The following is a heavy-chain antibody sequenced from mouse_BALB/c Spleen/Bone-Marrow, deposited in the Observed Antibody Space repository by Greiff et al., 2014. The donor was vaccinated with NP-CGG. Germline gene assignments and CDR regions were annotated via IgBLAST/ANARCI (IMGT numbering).Heavy chain of an antibody. J-gene: IGHJ2*01. V-gene: IGHV1-80*01. CDR1: GYAFSNYW. CDR2: IYPGDGDT. Sequence: VMLVESGADLVRPGSSVKISCKASGYAFSNYWMNWVKQRPGQGLEWIGRIYPGDGDTNYNGKFKGKATLTADKSSSTAYMQLSSLTSEDSAVYFCARCDGYSYYFDYWGQGTTLTVSS. D-gene: IGHD2-3*01. CDR3: ARCDGYSYYFDY.